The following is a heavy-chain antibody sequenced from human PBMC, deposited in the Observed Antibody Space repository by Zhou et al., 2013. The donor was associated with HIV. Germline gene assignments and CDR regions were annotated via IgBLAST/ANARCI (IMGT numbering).Heavy chain of an antibody. CDR3: ASGYCSSTSCYTKDYYYYYMDV. Sequence: QVQLVQSGAEVKKPGSSVKVSCKASGGTFSSYAISWVRQAPGQGLEWMGGIIPIFGTANYAQKFQGRVTITTDESTSTAYMELSSLRSEDTAVYYCASGYCSSTSCYTKDYYYYYMDVWGKGTTVTVSS. J-gene: IGHJ6*03. D-gene: IGHD2-2*02. CDR2: IIPIFGTA. CDR1: GGTFSSYA. V-gene: IGHV1-69*05.